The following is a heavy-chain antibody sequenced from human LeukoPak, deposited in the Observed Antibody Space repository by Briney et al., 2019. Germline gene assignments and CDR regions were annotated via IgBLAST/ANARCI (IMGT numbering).Heavy chain of an antibody. V-gene: IGHV3-7*01. J-gene: IGHJ3*02. CDR2: IEQDGSEK. CDR3: ARLGSGLQRGAFDI. Sequence: GGSLRLSCAASGFTFSSYWMHWVRQAPGKGLEWVANIEQDGSEKYYVDSVKGRFTISRDNAKNSLYLQMNSLRAEDTAVYYCARLGSGLQRGAFDIWGQGTMVTVSS. D-gene: IGHD2-15*01. CDR1: GFTFSSYW.